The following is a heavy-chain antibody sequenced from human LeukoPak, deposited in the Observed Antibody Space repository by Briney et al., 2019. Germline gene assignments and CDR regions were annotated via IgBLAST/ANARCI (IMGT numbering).Heavy chain of an antibody. D-gene: IGHD1-26*01. CDR2: IYLNGST. CDR3: ARVTVGATALFDY. V-gene: IGHV4-38-2*02. Sequence: SETLSLTCTVSGYSITSGYYWGWIRQPPGKGLEWVGSIYLNGSTSYNPSLKSRVTISVDTSNNQFSLKLSSVTAADTAVYYCARVTVGATALFDYWGQGTLVTVSS. J-gene: IGHJ4*02. CDR1: GYSITSGYY.